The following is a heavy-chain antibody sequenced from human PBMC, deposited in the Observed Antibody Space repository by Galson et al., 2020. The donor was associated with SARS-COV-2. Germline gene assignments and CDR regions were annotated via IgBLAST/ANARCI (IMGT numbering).Heavy chain of an antibody. V-gene: IGHV4-61*02. Sequence: SETLSLTCTVSGGSISSGSYYWSWIRQPAGKGLEWIGRIWTSGGTNYNPSLKSRLTISMDRSKNQLSLKLTSVTAADTAVYYCARRYVSGLSPYWYFDLWGRGTLVTVSS. D-gene: IGHD3-16*01. CDR2: IWTSGGT. J-gene: IGHJ2*01. CDR1: GGSISSGSYY. CDR3: ARRYVSGLSPYWYFDL.